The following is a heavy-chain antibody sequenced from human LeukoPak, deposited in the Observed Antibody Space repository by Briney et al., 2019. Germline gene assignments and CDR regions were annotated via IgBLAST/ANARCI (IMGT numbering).Heavy chain of an antibody. CDR3: ARSILTAGSYSGNYFDY. Sequence: GGSLRLSCAASGFTFSSYSMNWVRQAPGKGLEWVSSISSSSSYIYYADSVKGRFTISRDNAKNSLYLQMNSLKAEDTAVYYCARSILTAGSYSGNYFDYWGQGTLVTVSS. CDR2: ISSSSSYI. V-gene: IGHV3-21*01. CDR1: GFTFSSYS. D-gene: IGHD1-26*01. J-gene: IGHJ4*02.